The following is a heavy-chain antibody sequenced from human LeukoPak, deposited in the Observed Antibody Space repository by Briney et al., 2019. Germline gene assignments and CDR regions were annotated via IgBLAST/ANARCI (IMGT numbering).Heavy chain of an antibody. CDR1: GGSISSYY. CDR3: ARDLGVTYYYGSGSYDYAFDI. Sequence: SETLSLTCTVSGGSISSYYWSWIRPPPGKGLEWIGYIYYSGSTNYNPSLKSRVTISVDTSKNQFSLKLSSVTAADTAVYYCARDLGVTYYYGSGSYDYAFDIWGQGTMVTVSS. V-gene: IGHV4-59*01. D-gene: IGHD3-10*01. CDR2: IYYSGST. J-gene: IGHJ3*02.